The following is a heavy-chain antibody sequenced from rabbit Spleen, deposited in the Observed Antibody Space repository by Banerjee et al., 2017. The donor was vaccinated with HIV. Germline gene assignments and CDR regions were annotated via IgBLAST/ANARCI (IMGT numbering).Heavy chain of an antibody. Sequence: QSLEESGGGLVKPGASLTLTCKASGFSFSSGYDMCWVRQAPGKGLEWIACIFTDFTNVFYTSWAKGRFTISKASSTTVTLQMPSLTAADTATYFCARSDGTTSYASDLWGPGTLVTV. CDR2: IFTDFTNV. V-gene: IGHV1S40*01. CDR1: GFSFSSGYD. J-gene: IGHJ6*01. CDR3: ARSDGTTSYASDL. D-gene: IGHD6-1*01.